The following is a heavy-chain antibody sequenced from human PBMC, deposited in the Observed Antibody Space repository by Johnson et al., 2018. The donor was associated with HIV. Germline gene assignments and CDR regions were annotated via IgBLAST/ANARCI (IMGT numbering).Heavy chain of an antibody. CDR3: AREIIAARLSAFDI. D-gene: IGHD6-6*01. V-gene: IGHV3-11*04. Sequence: QVQLVESGGGLVKPGGSLRLSCAASGFIFSDYYMSWIRQAPGKGLEWVSYISSSGNPIYYADSVKGRFTISRDNAKNSLYLQMNSLRAEDTAVYYCAREIIAARLSAFDIWGQGTMVTVSS. CDR2: ISSSGNPI. J-gene: IGHJ3*02. CDR1: GFIFSDYY.